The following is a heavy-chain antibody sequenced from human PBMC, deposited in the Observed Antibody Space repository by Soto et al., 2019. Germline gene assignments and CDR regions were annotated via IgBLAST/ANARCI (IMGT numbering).Heavy chain of an antibody. V-gene: IGHV1-69*12. CDR1: GGTFSSYA. D-gene: IGHD3-10*01. CDR2: IIPIFGTA. Sequence: QVQLVQSGAEVKKPGSSVKVSCKASGGTFSSYAISWVRQAPGQGLEWMGGIIPIFGTANYAQKFQGRVTITADDATSTGYMELGSLRSEDTAVYYCAASIVRRVIITPPFDSWGQGTLVIVSS. CDR3: AASIVRRVIITPPFDS. J-gene: IGHJ4*02.